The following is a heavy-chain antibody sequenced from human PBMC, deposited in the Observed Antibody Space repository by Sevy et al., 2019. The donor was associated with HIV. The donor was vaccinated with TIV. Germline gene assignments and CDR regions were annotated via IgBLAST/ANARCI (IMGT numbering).Heavy chain of an antibody. CDR2: INPNSGGT. CDR1: GYTFTGYY. CDR3: ARGNQDPIVVVPAATGGDWFDP. Sequence: ASVKVSCKASGYTFTGYYMHWVRQAPGQGLEWMGRINPNSGGTNYAQKFQGRVTMTRDTSISTAYMELSRLRSDDTAVYYCARGNQDPIVVVPAATGGDWFDPWGQGTLVTVSS. V-gene: IGHV1-2*06. D-gene: IGHD2-2*01. J-gene: IGHJ5*02.